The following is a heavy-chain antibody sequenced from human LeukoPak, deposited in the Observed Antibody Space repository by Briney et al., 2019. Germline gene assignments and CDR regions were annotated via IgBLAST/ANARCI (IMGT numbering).Heavy chain of an antibody. D-gene: IGHD3-3*01. CDR2: ISGSGGST. J-gene: IGHJ4*02. CDR3: ARVDFWSGYSDY. CDR1: GFTFSNYA. Sequence: GGSLRLSCEASGFTFSNYAMYWVRQAPGKGLEWVSIISGSGGSTYYADSVKGRFTISRDNAKNSLYLQMNSLRAEDTAVYYCARVDFWSGYSDYWGQGTLVTVSS. V-gene: IGHV3-23*01.